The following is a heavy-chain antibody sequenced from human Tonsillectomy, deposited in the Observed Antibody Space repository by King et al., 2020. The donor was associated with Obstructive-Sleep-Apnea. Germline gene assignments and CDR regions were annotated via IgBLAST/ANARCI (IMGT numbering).Heavy chain of an antibody. D-gene: IGHD4-17*01. CDR2: INPNSGGT. CDR3: APVAVATATFYFDF. V-gene: IGHV1-2*02. Sequence: VQLVESGAEVKKPGASVKVSCKASGYTFTGYHMHWVRQAPGHGLEWMGWINPNSGGTNYAQKFQGRVTMTRDTSISTAYMELSRLRSDDTAVYYCAPVAVATATFYFDFWGQGTLVTVSS. CDR1: GYTFTGYH. J-gene: IGHJ4*02.